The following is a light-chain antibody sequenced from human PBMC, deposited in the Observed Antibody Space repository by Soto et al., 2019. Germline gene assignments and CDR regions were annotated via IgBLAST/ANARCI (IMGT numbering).Light chain of an antibody. Sequence: DIQLTQSPSFLSASVGDRVTITCRASQGINIFLAWFQQKPGKAPNLLISAASTLQSGVPSRFSGSGSETEFTLTITSLQPEDSATYYCQQYYSFPPDFGQGTRLEIK. CDR1: QGINIF. V-gene: IGKV1-9*01. J-gene: IGKJ5*01. CDR2: AAS. CDR3: QQYYSFPPD.